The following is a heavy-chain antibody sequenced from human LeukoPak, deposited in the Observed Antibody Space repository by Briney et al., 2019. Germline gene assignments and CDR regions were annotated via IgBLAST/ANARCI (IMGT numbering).Heavy chain of an antibody. CDR3: ARPDGSWYAAKDV. CDR2: IYPGDSDT. J-gene: IGHJ6*04. V-gene: IGHV5-51*01. D-gene: IGHD6-13*01. Sequence: GESLKISCKGSGYSFTSYWIAWVRQMPGKGLEWMGIIYPGDSDTRYSPSFQGQVTISAEKTINTAYLQWSSLKASDTAMYYCARPDGSWYAAKDVWGKGTTVTVSS. CDR1: GYSFTSYW.